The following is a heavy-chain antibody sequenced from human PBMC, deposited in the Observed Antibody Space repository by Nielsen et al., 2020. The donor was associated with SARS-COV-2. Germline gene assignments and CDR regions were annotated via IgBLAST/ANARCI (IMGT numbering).Heavy chain of an antibody. J-gene: IGHJ6*02. Sequence: SETLSLTCTVSGGSISSSNWWSWVRQPPGKGLEWIGEIYHSGNTNYNPSLKSRVTISVDKSKNQFSLKLSSVTAADTAVYYCARGRSSWPYYYYGMDVWGQGTTVTVSS. D-gene: IGHD6-13*01. V-gene: IGHV4-4*02. CDR3: ARGRSSWPYYYYGMDV. CDR2: IYHSGNT. CDR1: GGSISSSNW.